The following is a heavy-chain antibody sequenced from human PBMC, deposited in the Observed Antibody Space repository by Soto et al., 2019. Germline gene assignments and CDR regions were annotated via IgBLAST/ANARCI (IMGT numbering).Heavy chain of an antibody. Sequence: QVQLVESGGGVVQPGRSLRLSCAASGFTFSSYGMHWVRQAPGKGLEWVAVISYDGSNKYYADSVKGRFTISRDNSKNTLYLQMNSLRAEDTAVYYCAKDPDPKPRGHLDYWGQGTLVTVSS. V-gene: IGHV3-30*18. CDR3: AKDPDPKPRGHLDY. CDR1: GFTFSSYG. J-gene: IGHJ4*02. CDR2: ISYDGSNK.